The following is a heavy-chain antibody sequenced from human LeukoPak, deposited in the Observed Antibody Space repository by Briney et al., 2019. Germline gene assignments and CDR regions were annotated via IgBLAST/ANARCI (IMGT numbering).Heavy chain of an antibody. CDR2: IIPIFGTA. D-gene: IGHD3-3*01. CDR1: GGTFSSYA. V-gene: IGHV1-69*13. J-gene: IGHJ5*02. CDR3: ARGQMRRITIFGVVPKNWFDP. Sequence: SVKVSCKASGGTFSSYAISWVRQAPGQGLEWMGGIIPIFGTANYAQKFQGRVTITADESTSTAYMELSSLRSEDTAVYYCARGQMRRITIFGVVPKNWFDPWGQGTLVTVSS.